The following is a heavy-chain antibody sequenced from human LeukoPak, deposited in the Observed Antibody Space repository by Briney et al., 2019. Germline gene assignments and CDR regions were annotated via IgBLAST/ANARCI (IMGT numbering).Heavy chain of an antibody. V-gene: IGHV3-7*01. CDR1: GFTFSSYW. D-gene: IGHD2-2*01. CDR2: IKQDGSEK. Sequence: GGSLRLSCAASGFTFSSYWMHWVRQAPGKGLEWVANIKQDGSEKYYVDSVKGRFTISRDNAKNSLYLQMNSLRAEDTAVYYCARAARYCSSTSCYYNYWGQGTLVTVSS. CDR3: ARAARYCSSTSCYYNY. J-gene: IGHJ4*02.